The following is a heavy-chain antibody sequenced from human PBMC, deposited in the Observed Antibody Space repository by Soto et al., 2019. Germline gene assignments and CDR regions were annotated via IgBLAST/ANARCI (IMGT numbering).Heavy chain of an antibody. J-gene: IGHJ3*02. D-gene: IGHD2-21*01. Sequence: GVSVKVSCKSSGYTFTSYDINWVRQATGQGLEWMGWMNPNSGNTGYAQKFQGRVTMTRNTSISTAYMELSSLRSEDTAVYYCARIPHTSNPYAFDIWGQGTMVTVSS. CDR1: GYTFTSYD. V-gene: IGHV1-8*01. CDR3: ARIPHTSNPYAFDI. CDR2: MNPNSGNT.